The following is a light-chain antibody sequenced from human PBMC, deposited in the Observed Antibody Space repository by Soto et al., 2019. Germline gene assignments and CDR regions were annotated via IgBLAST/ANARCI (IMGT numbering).Light chain of an antibody. CDR2: DTS. V-gene: IGKV3-11*01. Sequence: EIVLTQSPATLSLSPGERATLSCRASQTISSFLAWYQQKPGQAPRLLIYDTSNRATGVPARFSGSWSGTDFTLTISSLEPEDFAVYYCQQRTNRPLFGQGTKLEIK. CDR3: QQRTNRPL. CDR1: QTISSF. J-gene: IGKJ2*01.